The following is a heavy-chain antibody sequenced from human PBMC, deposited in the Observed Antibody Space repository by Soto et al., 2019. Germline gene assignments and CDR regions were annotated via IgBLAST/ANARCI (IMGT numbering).Heavy chain of an antibody. J-gene: IGHJ2*01. Sequence: QVQLVQSGAEVKKPGASVKVSCKASGYTVTSYDINWVRQATGQGLEWMGWMNPNSGNTGYAQKFQGRVTMTRNTSISTAYMELSSMRSEDTAVYYCARGADIVLAVAATHWYFDLWGRGTLVTVSS. CDR1: GYTVTSYD. D-gene: IGHD2-15*01. V-gene: IGHV1-8*01. CDR3: ARGADIVLAVAATHWYFDL. CDR2: MNPNSGNT.